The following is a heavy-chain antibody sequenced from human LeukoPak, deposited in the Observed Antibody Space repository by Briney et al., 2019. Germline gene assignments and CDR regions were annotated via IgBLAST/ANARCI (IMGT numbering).Heavy chain of an antibody. CDR3: ARTYSSSWYGLWAFDI. CDR2: INYSGST. V-gene: IGHV4-39*07. Sequence: SETLSLTCTVSGGSISSSSYYWGWIRQPPGKGLEWIGSINYSGSTYYNPSLKSRVTISVDTSKNQFSLKLSSVTAADTAVYYCARTYSSSWYGLWAFDIWGQGTMVTVSS. CDR1: GGSISSSSYY. D-gene: IGHD6-13*01. J-gene: IGHJ3*02.